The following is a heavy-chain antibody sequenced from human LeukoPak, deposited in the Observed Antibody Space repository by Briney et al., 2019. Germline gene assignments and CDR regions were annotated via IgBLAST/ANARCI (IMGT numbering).Heavy chain of an antibody. CDR1: GGSISSGGYY. CDR2: IYYSGST. V-gene: IGHV4-31*03. D-gene: IGHD5-24*01. CDR3: ARGMATFSYYFDY. Sequence: PSETLSLTCTVSGGSISSGGYYWSWIRQHPGKGLEWIGYIYYSGSTYYNPSLKSRVTISVDTSKNQFSLKLGSVTAADTAVYYCARGMATFSYYFDYWGQGTLVTVSS. J-gene: IGHJ4*02.